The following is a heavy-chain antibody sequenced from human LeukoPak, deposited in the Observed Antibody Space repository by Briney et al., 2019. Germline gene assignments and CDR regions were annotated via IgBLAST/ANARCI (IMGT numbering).Heavy chain of an antibody. V-gene: IGHV3-49*04. Sequence: GGSLRLSCTASGFTFGDYAMSWVRQAPGKGLEWVGFIRSKAYGGTTEYAASVKGRFTISRDDSKSIAYLQMNSLKTEDTAVYYCTRPPYYDSSGYFDYWGQGTLVTVSS. CDR1: GFTFGDYA. CDR2: IRSKAYGGTT. J-gene: IGHJ4*02. D-gene: IGHD3-22*01. CDR3: TRPPYYDSSGYFDY.